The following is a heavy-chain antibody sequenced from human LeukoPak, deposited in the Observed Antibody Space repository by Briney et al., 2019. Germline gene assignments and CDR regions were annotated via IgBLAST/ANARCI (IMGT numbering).Heavy chain of an antibody. CDR1: GFTFSSCR. CDR3: ACLRGPSDY. V-gene: IGHV3-48*04. J-gene: IGHJ4*02. CDR2: ISSSSNTI. Sequence: GGSLRLSCAASGFTFSSCRMNWVRQAPGKGLEWVSYISSSSNTIYYADSVKGRFTISRDNTKNSLYLQMDSLTADDTAVYFCACLRGPSDYWGQGTLVSVSS. D-gene: IGHD4-17*01.